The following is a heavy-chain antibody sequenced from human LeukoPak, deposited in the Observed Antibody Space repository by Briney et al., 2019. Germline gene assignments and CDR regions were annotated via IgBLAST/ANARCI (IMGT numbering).Heavy chain of an antibody. Sequence: GGSLRLSCAASGFTSSSYWMSWVRQAPGAGLEWVANVKQVGSEKYYVDSVKGRFTVSRDNAKNSLYLQMNSLRAEDTAVYYCAGASGGERYWGQGTLVTVSS. CDR2: VKQVGSEK. V-gene: IGHV3-7*04. J-gene: IGHJ4*02. D-gene: IGHD3-10*01. CDR3: AGASGGERY. CDR1: GFTSSSYW.